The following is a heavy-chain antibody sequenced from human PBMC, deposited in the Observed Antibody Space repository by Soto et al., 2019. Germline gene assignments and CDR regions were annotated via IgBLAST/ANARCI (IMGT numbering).Heavy chain of an antibody. Sequence: ASVKVSCKASGYTFTSYGISWVRQAPGQGLEWMGWISAYNGNTNYAQKLQGRVTMTTDTSTSTAYMELRSLRSDDTAVYYCAREGYCSGGSCYSFGWFDPWGQGTLVTVSS. CDR1: GYTFTSYG. J-gene: IGHJ5*02. CDR3: AREGYCSGGSCYSFGWFDP. D-gene: IGHD2-15*01. CDR2: ISAYNGNT. V-gene: IGHV1-18*01.